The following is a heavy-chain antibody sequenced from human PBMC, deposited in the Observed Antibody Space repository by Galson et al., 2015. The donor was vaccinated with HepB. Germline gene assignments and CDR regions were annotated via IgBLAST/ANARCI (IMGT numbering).Heavy chain of an antibody. CDR2: INPSGGST. V-gene: IGHV1-46*01. CDR3: ARDSSGYGSGSYHFDY. D-gene: IGHD3-10*01. J-gene: IGHJ4*02. CDR1: GYTFTSYY. Sequence: SVKVSCKASGYTFTSYYMHWVRQAPGQGLEWMGIINPSGGSTSYAQKFQGRVTMTRDTSTSTVYMELSSLRSEDTAVYYCARDSSGYGSGSYHFDYWGQGTLVTVSS.